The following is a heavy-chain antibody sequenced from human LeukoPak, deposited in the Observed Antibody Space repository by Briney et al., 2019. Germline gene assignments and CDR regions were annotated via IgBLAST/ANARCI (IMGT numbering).Heavy chain of an antibody. D-gene: IGHD1-26*01. CDR1: GYTFTGYY. J-gene: IGHJ4*02. CDR3: ARVKARSGSYSLDY. CDR2: INPNSGGT. Sequence: ASVKVSCKASGYTFTGYYMHWVRQAPGQGLEWMGWINPNSGGTNYAQRLQGRVTMTTDTSTSTAYMELRSLRSDDTAVYYCARVKARSGSYSLDYWGQGTLVTVSS. V-gene: IGHV1-2*02.